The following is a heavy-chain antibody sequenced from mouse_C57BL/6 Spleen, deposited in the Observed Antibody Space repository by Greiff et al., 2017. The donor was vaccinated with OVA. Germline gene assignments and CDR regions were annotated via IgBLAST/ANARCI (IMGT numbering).Heavy chain of an antibody. J-gene: IGHJ3*01. CDR1: GFTFTDYY. D-gene: IGHD2-4*01. CDR3: ARYSDYEGLWFAY. V-gene: IGHV7-3*01. CDR2: IRNKANGYTT. Sequence: DVKLVESGGGLVQPGGSLSLSCAASGFTFTDYYMSWVRQPPGKALEWLGFIRNKANGYTTEYSASVKGRFTISRDNSQSILYLQMNALRAEDSATYYCARYSDYEGLWFAYWGQGTLVTVSA.